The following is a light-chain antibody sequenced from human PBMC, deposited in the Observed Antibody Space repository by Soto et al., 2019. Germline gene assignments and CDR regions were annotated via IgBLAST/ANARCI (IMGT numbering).Light chain of an antibody. CDR3: QQYNNWPPGT. V-gene: IGKV3D-15*01. CDR1: QGVSSS. CDR2: GAS. J-gene: IGKJ1*01. Sequence: EIVMTQSPGTLSLSPGERSTLACRASQGVSSSFLAWYQQKPGQAPRLLIYGASSRATGIPDRFSGSGSGTEFTLTISSLQSEDFAVYYCQQYNNWPPGTFGQGTKVDIK.